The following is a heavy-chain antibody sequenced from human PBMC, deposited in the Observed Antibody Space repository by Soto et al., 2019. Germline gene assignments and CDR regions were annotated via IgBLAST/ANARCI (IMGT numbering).Heavy chain of an antibody. J-gene: IGHJ4*02. V-gene: IGHV1-69*13. D-gene: IGHD6-19*01. Sequence: GTSVEVTCKASGGTFSSYAISWVRQAPGQGLEWMGGIIPIFGTANYAQNFQGRVTIAADESTNTAYMELSSLRSEDTAVYYCARDLGSGWYNYWGQGTLVTVAS. CDR3: ARDLGSGWYNY. CDR2: IIPIFGTA. CDR1: GGTFSSYA.